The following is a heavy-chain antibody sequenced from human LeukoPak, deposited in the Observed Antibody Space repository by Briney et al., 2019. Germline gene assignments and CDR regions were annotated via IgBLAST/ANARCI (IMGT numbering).Heavy chain of an antibody. D-gene: IGHD2-8*02. Sequence: PGGSLRLSCAASGFTVSSNYMSWVRQAPGKGLEWVSVIYSGGSTYYADSVKGRFTISRDNPKNTLYLQMNSLRAEDTAMYYCARDRNTGYGMDVWGQGTTVTVSS. CDR1: GFTVSSNY. CDR3: ARDRNTGYGMDV. J-gene: IGHJ6*02. CDR2: IYSGGST. V-gene: IGHV3-53*01.